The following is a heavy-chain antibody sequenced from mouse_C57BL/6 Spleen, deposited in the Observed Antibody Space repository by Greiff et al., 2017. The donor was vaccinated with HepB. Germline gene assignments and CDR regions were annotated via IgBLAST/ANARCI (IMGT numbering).Heavy chain of an antibody. CDR3: ARRYYDYDGVYYAMDY. CDR2: IYPRSGNT. D-gene: IGHD2-4*01. V-gene: IGHV1-81*01. J-gene: IGHJ4*01. CDR1: GYTFTSYG. Sequence: QVQLQQSGAELARPGASVKLSCKASGYTFTSYGISWVKQRTGQGLEWIGEIYPRSGNTYYNEKFKGKATLTADKSSSTAYMELRSLTSEDSAVYFCARRYYDYDGVYYAMDYWGQGTSVTVSS.